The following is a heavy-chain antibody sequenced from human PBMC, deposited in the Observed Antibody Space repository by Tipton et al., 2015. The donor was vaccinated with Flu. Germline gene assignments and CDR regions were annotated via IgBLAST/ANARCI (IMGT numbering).Heavy chain of an antibody. V-gene: IGHV4-38-2*02. D-gene: IGHD3-3*01. CDR1: GDSMRSDYF. CDR2: IHYSGSP. J-gene: IGHJ6*02. CDR3: ARSMVGIFGVVEGCHGMDV. Sequence: TLSLTCTVSGDSMRSDYFWGWIRQAPGKGLEWIGNIHYSGSPHYNPSLKSRVTISVNVSKNQFSLKLRSVTAADTAVYYCARSMVGIFGVVEGCHGMDVWGQGTAVSVTS.